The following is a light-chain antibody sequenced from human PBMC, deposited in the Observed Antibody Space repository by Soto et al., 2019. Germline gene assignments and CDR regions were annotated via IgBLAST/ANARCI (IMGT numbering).Light chain of an antibody. CDR2: DAS. Sequence: DIQMTHSPSSLSASVGDRVTITCQSSQDISNYLNWYQQKPGKAPKLLIYDASNLETGVPSRFSGSGSGTDFTFTINSLQPEDIATYYCQQCDKLPLTLGGGTKVDIK. J-gene: IGKJ4*01. V-gene: IGKV1-33*01. CDR3: QQCDKLPLT. CDR1: QDISNY.